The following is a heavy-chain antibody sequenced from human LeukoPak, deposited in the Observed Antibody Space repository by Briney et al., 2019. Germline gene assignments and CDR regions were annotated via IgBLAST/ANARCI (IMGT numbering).Heavy chain of an antibody. J-gene: IGHJ4*02. CDR1: GFTFSSYA. V-gene: IGHV3-23*01. CDR3: AKGTYYYDSSGYYPPNFFDY. D-gene: IGHD3-22*01. CDR2: ISGSGGST. Sequence: PGGSLRLSCAASGFTFSSYAMSWVRQAPGKGLEWVSAISGSGGSTYYADSVKGRFTISRDNSKNTLYLQMNGLRAEDTAVYYCAKGTYYYDSSGYYPPNFFDYWGQGTLVTDSS.